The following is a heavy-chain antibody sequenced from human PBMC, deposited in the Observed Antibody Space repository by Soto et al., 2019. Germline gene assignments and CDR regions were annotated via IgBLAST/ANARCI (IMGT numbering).Heavy chain of an antibody. CDR3: AKGPRGFLEWADYYYYYYMDV. J-gene: IGHJ6*03. CDR1: GFTFSSYA. CDR2: ISGSGGST. V-gene: IGHV3-23*01. D-gene: IGHD3-3*01. Sequence: GGSLRLSCAASGFTFSSYAMSWVRQAPGKGLEWVSAISGSGGSTYYADSVKGRFPISRDNSKNTLYLQMNSLRAEDTAVYYCAKGPRGFLEWADYYYYYYMDVWGKGTTVTVSS.